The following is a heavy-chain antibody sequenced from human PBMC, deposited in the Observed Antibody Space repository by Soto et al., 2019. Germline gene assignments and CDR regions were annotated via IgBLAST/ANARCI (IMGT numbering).Heavy chain of an antibody. CDR1: GFTFSSYG. CDR3: ARVIMDV. Sequence: GSLRLSCAASGFTFSSYGIHWVRQAPGKGLEWVGIIWYDGSNKYYADSMKGRLTISRDSSKNTVYLQMNSLRAEDTAVYYCARVIMDVWGQGTTVTVS. CDR2: IWYDGSNK. J-gene: IGHJ6*02. V-gene: IGHV3-30*02.